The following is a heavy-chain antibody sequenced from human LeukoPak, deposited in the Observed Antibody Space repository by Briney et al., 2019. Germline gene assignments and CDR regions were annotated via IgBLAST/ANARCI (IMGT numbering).Heavy chain of an antibody. CDR1: GGSISSGSYY. V-gene: IGHV4-61*02. J-gene: IGHJ3*02. Sequence: PSETLSLTCTVSGGSISSGSYYWSWIRQPAGKGLEWIGRIYTSGSTNYNPSLKSRVTISVDTSKNQFSLKLSSVTAADTAVYYCARTLRRLFEQGDAFDIWGQGTMVTVSS. CDR3: ARTLRRLFEQGDAFDI. D-gene: IGHD1/OR15-1a*01. CDR2: IYTSGST.